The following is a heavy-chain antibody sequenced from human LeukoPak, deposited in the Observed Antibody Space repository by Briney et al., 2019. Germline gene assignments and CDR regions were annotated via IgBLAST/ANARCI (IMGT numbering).Heavy chain of an antibody. CDR2: ISGSGGST. CDR1: GFAFSSYA. Sequence: PGGSLRLSCAASGFAFSSYAMSWVRQAPGKGLEWVSAISGSGGSTYYADSVKGRFTISRDNSKNTLYLQMNSLRAEDTAVYYCAKAPAALTNFDYWGQGTLVTVSS. CDR3: AKAPAALTNFDY. V-gene: IGHV3-23*01. D-gene: IGHD2-2*01. J-gene: IGHJ4*02.